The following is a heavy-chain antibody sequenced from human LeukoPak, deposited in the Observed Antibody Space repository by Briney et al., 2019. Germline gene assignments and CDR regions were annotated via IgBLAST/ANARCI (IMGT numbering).Heavy chain of an antibody. Sequence: ASVKVSCKTSGYTFTDYYMQWVRQAPGQGLEWMGWINPISGGTNYAQNFQARVTMTRDTSINTDYMELSSLTSDDTAVYYCARPISGPLSFWAFDVWGQGTMVTVSS. CDR3: ARPISGPLSFWAFDV. D-gene: IGHD3-10*01. V-gene: IGHV1-2*02. CDR2: INPISGGT. J-gene: IGHJ3*01. CDR1: GYTFTDYY.